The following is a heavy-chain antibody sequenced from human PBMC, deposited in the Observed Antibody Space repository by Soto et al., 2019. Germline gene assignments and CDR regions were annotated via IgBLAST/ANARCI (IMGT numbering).Heavy chain of an antibody. V-gene: IGHV1-8*01. D-gene: IGHD2-15*01. J-gene: IGHJ5*02. CDR1: GYTFTDYD. CDR2: MNPNGGET. CDR3: ARVAVAARPRWYNWFDP. Sequence: QEQLVQSGAEVKKPGASMKVSCMTSGYTFTDYDINWVRQATGQGLEWIGWMNPNGGETGYAQKFQGRVTMPRRTSISTAYLELSSLTSDDTAVYYCARVAVAARPRWYNWFDPWGQGTLVTVSS.